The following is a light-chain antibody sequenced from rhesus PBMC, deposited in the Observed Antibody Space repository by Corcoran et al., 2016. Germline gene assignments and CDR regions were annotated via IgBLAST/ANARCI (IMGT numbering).Light chain of an antibody. CDR3: CSYRSGSTYI. CDR1: SSDIGGYSD. J-gene: IGLJ1*01. V-gene: IGLV2S9*01. Sequence: QSALTQPPSVSKSLGESVTISCTGTSSDIGGYSDVSWYQQPPGTAPRLRIYDVSKRPSGVSDRFSGSKSGNTASLTISGLQAEDEAAYYCCSYRSGSTYIFGAGTRLTVL. CDR2: DVS.